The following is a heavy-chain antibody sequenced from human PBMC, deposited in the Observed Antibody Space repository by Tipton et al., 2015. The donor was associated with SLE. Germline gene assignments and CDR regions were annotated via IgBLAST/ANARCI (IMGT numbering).Heavy chain of an antibody. J-gene: IGHJ5*02. Sequence: TLSLTCTVSGYSISRGYYWGWIRQPPGKGLEWIGSIYHSGSTYYNPSLMSRVTISVDTSKNQFSLMLSSVTAADTDEYYCARDREMLEWLFPTSWFDPWGQGTLVTVSS. CDR3: ARDREMLEWLFPTSWFDP. CDR2: IYHSGST. D-gene: IGHD3-3*01. V-gene: IGHV4-38-2*02. CDR1: GYSISRGYY.